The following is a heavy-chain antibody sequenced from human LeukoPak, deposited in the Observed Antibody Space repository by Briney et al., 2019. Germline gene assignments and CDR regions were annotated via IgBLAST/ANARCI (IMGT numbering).Heavy chain of an antibody. Sequence: GGSLRLSCAASGFTFSSYGMHWVRQAPGKGLEWVAFIRYDGSNKYYADSVKGRFTISRDNSKNTLYLQMNSLRAEDTAVYYCARGSNMVRGSLLDYWGQGTLVTVSS. J-gene: IGHJ4*02. CDR1: GFTFSSYG. V-gene: IGHV3-30*02. CDR2: IRYDGSNK. D-gene: IGHD3-10*01. CDR3: ARGSNMVRGSLLDY.